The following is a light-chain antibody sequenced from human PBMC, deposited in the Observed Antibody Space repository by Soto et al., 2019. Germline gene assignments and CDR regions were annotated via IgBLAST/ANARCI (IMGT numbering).Light chain of an antibody. V-gene: IGKV3-20*01. J-gene: IGKJ2*01. CDR1: QSVTSGY. CDR2: GAS. Sequence: EIVLTQSPGTLSLSPGERATLSCRASQSVTSGYLAWYQQRPGQAPRLLIHGASSSASGIPDRFIGSGSGADFTRTISRLELEDFAVYHCQQYARSPANFGQGTKLEIK. CDR3: QQYARSPAN.